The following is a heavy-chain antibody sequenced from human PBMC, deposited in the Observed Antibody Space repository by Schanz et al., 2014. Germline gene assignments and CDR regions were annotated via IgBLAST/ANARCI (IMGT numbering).Heavy chain of an antibody. D-gene: IGHD3-3*02. CDR1: GGSFSGYF. J-gene: IGHJ6*02. CDR2: IHHSGSI. Sequence: QVQLQQWGAGLLKPSETLSLTCAVYGGSFSGYFWSWTRQSPGKGLQWIGEIHHSGSIIYNPSLRSGVTISMDTSKNQFFLKVTSVTAADTAVYYCARHLVNAYGMDVWGQGTAVTVSS. CDR3: ARHLVNAYGMDV. V-gene: IGHV4-34*01.